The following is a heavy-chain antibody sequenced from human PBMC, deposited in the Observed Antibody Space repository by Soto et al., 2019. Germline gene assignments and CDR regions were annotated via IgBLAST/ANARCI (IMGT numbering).Heavy chain of an antibody. Sequence: PGGSLRLSCAASGFTFSSYGMHWVRQAPGKGLEWVAVISYDGSNKYYADSVKGRFTISRDNSKNTLYLQMNSLRAEDTAVYYCAKLPYYYYGMDVWGQGTTVTVSS. CDR2: ISYDGSNK. J-gene: IGHJ6*02. V-gene: IGHV3-30*18. CDR1: GFTFSSYG. CDR3: AKLPYYYYGMDV.